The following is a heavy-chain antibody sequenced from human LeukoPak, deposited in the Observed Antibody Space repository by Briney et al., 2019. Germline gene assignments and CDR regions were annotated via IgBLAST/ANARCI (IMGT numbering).Heavy chain of an antibody. D-gene: IGHD4/OR15-4a*01. CDR3: ARDLAMVPRYFDY. V-gene: IGHV3-33*01. CDR1: GFTFSSYG. J-gene: IGHJ4*02. CDR2: IWYDGSNK. Sequence: GGSLRLSCAASGFTFSSYGMHWVRQAPGKGLEWVAVIWYDGSNKYYADSVKGRFTISRDNSKNTLYLQMNSLRAEDTAVYYCARDLAMVPRYFDYWGQGTLVIVSS.